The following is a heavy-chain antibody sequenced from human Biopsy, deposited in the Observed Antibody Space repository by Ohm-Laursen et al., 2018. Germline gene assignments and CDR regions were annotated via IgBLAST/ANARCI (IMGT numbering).Heavy chain of an antibody. V-gene: IGHV4-4*07. CDR1: GGDINNYY. CDR2: IYPGGST. Sequence: GTLSLTWNVSGGDINNYYWSWIRQPAGKGLEWIGRIYPGGSTNYNPSLKSLVTMSVDTSKKQLSLRLRSVTAADTAMYYCASVVLGPTNDAFDLWGQGTMVVVSS. D-gene: IGHD3-22*01. J-gene: IGHJ3*01. CDR3: ASVVLGPTNDAFDL.